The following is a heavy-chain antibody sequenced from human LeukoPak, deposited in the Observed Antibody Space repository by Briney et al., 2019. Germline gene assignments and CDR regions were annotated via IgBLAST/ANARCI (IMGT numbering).Heavy chain of an antibody. D-gene: IGHD6-13*01. Sequence: ASVKVSCKASGGTFSSYAISWVRQAPGQGLEWMGGIIPIFSTANYAQKFQGRVTITTDESTSTAYMELSSLRSEDTAVYYCAAQPGGVSFDYWGQGTLVTVSS. V-gene: IGHV1-69*05. CDR1: GGTFSSYA. J-gene: IGHJ4*02. CDR2: IIPIFSTA. CDR3: AAQPGGVSFDY.